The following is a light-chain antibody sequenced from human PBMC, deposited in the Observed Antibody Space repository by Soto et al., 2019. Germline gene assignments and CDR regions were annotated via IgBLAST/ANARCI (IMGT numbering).Light chain of an antibody. CDR2: SVS. CDR3: QQGYSMVLS. Sequence: DIELTQSPSSLSASVGVRVTITCRASQTIGGYLSWYQQKPGKAPKLLIYSVSSLESGVPSRFCGSGCGTEFTLTISSLQPGDYATYYCQQGYSMVLSFGGGTMVEIK. CDR1: QTIGGY. J-gene: IGKJ4*01. V-gene: IGKV1-39*01.